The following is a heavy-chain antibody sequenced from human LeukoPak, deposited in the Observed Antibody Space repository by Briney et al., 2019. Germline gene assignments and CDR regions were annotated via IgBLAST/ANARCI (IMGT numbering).Heavy chain of an antibody. CDR3: ARDPATVTTDPHYGMDV. Sequence: GGSLRLSCAASGLTVSSNYITWVRQAPGKGLEWVSVIYSGGSTYYADSVKGRFTISRDNSKNTVYLQMNSLRAEDTAVYYCARDPATVTTDPHYGMDVWGQGTTVTVSS. J-gene: IGHJ6*02. D-gene: IGHD4-17*01. V-gene: IGHV3-53*01. CDR1: GLTVSSNY. CDR2: IYSGGST.